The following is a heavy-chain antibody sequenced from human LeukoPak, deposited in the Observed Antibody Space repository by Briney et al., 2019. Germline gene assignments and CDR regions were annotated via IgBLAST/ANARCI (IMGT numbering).Heavy chain of an antibody. CDR3: TRGYVGIDY. CDR1: GFSFSSYW. D-gene: IGHD5-12*01. V-gene: IGHV3-74*01. CDR2: INSDGSST. J-gene: IGHJ4*02. Sequence: GGSLRLSCAASGFSFSSYWMHWVRQAPGKGLVRVSRINSDGSSTIYADSVKGRFTISRDNAKNTLYLQMNSLRAEDTALYYCTRGYVGIDYWGQGTLVTVSS.